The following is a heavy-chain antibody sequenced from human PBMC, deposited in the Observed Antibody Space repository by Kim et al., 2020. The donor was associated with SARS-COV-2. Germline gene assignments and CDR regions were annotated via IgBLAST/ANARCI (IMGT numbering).Heavy chain of an antibody. Sequence: SETLSLTCTVSGGSISSGSYYWSWIRQPAGKGLEWIGRIYTSGSTNYNPSLKSRVTISVDTSKNQFSLKLSSVTAADTAVYYCARDPGDYYSGSYYYYYYYGMDVWGQGTTVTVSS. J-gene: IGHJ6*02. CDR3: ARDPGDYYSGSYYYYYYYGMDV. D-gene: IGHD1-26*01. V-gene: IGHV4-61*02. CDR2: IYTSGST. CDR1: GGSISSGSYY.